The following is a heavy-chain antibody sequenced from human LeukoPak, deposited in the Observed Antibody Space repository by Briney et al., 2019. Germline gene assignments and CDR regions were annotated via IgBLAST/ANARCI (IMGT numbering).Heavy chain of an antibody. CDR2: ISSSGSPV. D-gene: IGHD1-14*01. CDR1: GFTFSSYE. CDR3: AAKEGTRSDFDY. J-gene: IGHJ4*01. V-gene: IGHV3-48*03. Sequence: GGSLRLSCAASGFTFSSYEMNWVRQAPGKGLEWVSYISSSGSPVYYPDSVKGRFSISRDNAENSLYLQINSLRVEDTAVYYCAAKEGTRSDFDYWGQESWSPSPQ.